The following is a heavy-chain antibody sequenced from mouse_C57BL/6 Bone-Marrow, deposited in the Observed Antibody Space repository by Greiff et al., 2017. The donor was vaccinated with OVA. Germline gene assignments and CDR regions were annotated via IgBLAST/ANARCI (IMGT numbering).Heavy chain of an antibody. J-gene: IGHJ2*01. Sequence: VQLQQSGAELVRPGASVTLSCKASGYTFTDYEMHWVKQTPVHGLEWIGAIDPETGGTAYNQKFKGKAILTADKSSSTAYMELRSLTSEDSAAYYCTREAGRDFDYWGQGTTLTVSS. D-gene: IGHD4-1*01. CDR2: IDPETGGT. CDR1: GYTFTDYE. V-gene: IGHV1-15*01. CDR3: TREAGRDFDY.